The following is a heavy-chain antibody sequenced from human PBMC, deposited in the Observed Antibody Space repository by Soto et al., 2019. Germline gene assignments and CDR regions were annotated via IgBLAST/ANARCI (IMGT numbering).Heavy chain of an antibody. V-gene: IGHV6-1*01. CDR2: TYYRSKWYN. CDR3: ARDPYYYDSSGYNDDAFDV. Sequence: SQTLSLTCAISGDSVSSNSAAWNWIRQSPSRGLEWLGRTYYRSKWYNDYAVSVKSRITINPDTSKNQFSLKLNSVTPEDTAVYYCARDPYYYDSSGYNDDAFDVWGQGTMVTVSS. J-gene: IGHJ3*01. D-gene: IGHD3-22*01. CDR1: GDSVSSNSAA.